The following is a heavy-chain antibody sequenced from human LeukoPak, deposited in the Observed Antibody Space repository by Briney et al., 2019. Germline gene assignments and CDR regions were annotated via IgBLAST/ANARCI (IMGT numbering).Heavy chain of an antibody. D-gene: IGHD4-17*01. CDR3: AREMTTVTNDYYYGMDV. J-gene: IGHJ6*02. V-gene: IGHV1-2*02. CDR1: GYTFTGYY. Sequence: ASVKVSCKASGYTFTGYYMHWVRQAPGQGLEWMGWINPNSGGTNYAQKLQGRVTMTTDTSTSTAYMELRSLRSDDTAVYYCAREMTTVTNDYYYGMDVWGQGTTVTVSS. CDR2: INPNSGGT.